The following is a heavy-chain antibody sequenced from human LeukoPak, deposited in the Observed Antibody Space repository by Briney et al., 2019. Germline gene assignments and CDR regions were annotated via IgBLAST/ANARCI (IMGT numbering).Heavy chain of an antibody. D-gene: IGHD2-2*01. Sequence: ASVKVSCKASGYTFTGYHMHWVRQARGQGLEWMGRINPNSGDTNYAQKFQGRVTMTRDTSISTAYMELSRLRSDDTAVYYCARDYCSSTSCLFDCWGQGTLVTVSS. CDR2: INPNSGDT. CDR3: ARDYCSSTSCLFDC. J-gene: IGHJ4*02. CDR1: GYTFTGYH. V-gene: IGHV1-2*06.